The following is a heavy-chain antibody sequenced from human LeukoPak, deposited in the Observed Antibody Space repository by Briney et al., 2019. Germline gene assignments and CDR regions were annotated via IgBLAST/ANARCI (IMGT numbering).Heavy chain of an antibody. J-gene: IGHJ4*02. CDR1: GGSFSSYY. Sequence: SETLSLTCTVSGGSFSSYYWTWIRQPAGKGLEWIGRIYSSGSTNYNSSLRSRVTISVDKSKNQFSLNLTSVTAADTGVYHCAREYSSTSGRHFDYWGQGILVTVPS. CDR3: AREYSSTSGRHFDY. D-gene: IGHD6-6*01. CDR2: IYSSGST. V-gene: IGHV4-4*07.